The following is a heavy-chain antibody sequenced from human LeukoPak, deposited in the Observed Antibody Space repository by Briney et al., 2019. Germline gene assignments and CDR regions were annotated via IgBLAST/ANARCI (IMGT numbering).Heavy chain of an antibody. CDR3: AMESYGGNNYTNY. V-gene: IGHV4-4*07. CDR1: GGSISSYY. CDR2: IYSSGMN. D-gene: IGHD4-23*01. Sequence: SETLSLTCTVSGGSISSYYWSWIRQPAGKGLEWIGRIYSSGMNNYNPSLKGRVTMSVDTSKNQFSLKLRSVTAADTAVYYCAMESYGGNNYTNYWGQGTLVTVSS. J-gene: IGHJ4*02.